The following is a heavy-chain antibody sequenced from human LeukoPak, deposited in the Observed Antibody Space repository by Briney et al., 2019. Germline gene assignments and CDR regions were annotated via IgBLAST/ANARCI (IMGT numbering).Heavy chain of an antibody. CDR2: ISGNGGRT. J-gene: IGHJ5*02. CDR3: AKVAEMDTILGKFDN. D-gene: IGHD5-24*01. V-gene: IGHV3-23*01. Sequence: GGSLRLSCEASEFTVISAYMNWVRQAPGKGLEWVSAISGNGGRTYYADSVKGRFTISRDNSRNTLFLQMNSLRAEDTAVYYCAKVAEMDTILGKFDNWGQGTLVTVSS. CDR1: EFTVISAY.